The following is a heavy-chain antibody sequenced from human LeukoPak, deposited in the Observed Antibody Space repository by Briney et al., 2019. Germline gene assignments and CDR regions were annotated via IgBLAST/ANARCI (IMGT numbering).Heavy chain of an antibody. CDR3: VRDRITIVRGVLNYFDP. CDR1: GYTFTGYY. CDR2: INPNSGGT. Sequence: ASVKVSCKASGYTFTGYYMHWVRQAPGQGLERMGWINPNSGGTNYAQKFQGRVTMTTDTSMSTAYMEVSRLRSDDTALYYCVRDRITIVRGVLNYFDPWGQGTLVTVSS. D-gene: IGHD3-10*01. J-gene: IGHJ5*02. V-gene: IGHV1-2*02.